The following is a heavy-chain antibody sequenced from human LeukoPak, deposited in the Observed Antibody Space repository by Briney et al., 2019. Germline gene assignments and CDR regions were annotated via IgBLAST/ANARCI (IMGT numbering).Heavy chain of an antibody. CDR3: ARDLNTTMVNGDDY. D-gene: IGHD5-18*01. V-gene: IGHV1-69*13. Sequence: GASVKVSCKASGGTFSSYAISWVRQAPGQGLEWMGGIIPIFGTANYAQKFQGRVTITADESTSTAYMELSSLRSEDTAVYYCARDLNTTMVNGDDYWGQGTLVTVSS. CDR2: IIPIFGTA. CDR1: GGTFSSYA. J-gene: IGHJ4*02.